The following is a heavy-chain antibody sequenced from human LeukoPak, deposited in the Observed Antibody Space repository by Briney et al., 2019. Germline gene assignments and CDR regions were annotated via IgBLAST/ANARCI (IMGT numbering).Heavy chain of an antibody. CDR2: ISGNSGST. CDR3: AKVSAWAMVGATYFDY. D-gene: IGHD1-26*01. V-gene: IGHV3-23*01. J-gene: IGHJ4*02. Sequence: GRSLRLSCAASAFTFSSYAMSWVRHAPGKGLEWVSSISGNSGSTYYADSVKGRFTISRDNSKNTVYLQMNSLRAEDTAVYYCAKVSAWAMVGATYFDYWGQGTLVTVSS. CDR1: AFTFSSYA.